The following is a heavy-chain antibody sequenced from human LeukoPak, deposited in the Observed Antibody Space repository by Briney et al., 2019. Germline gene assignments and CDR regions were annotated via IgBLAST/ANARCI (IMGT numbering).Heavy chain of an antibody. CDR3: ARDNVSGGPNWFEP. V-gene: IGHV3-30*04. D-gene: IGHD2-15*01. CDR1: GFTFSSYA. Sequence: GGSLRLSCAASGFTFSSYAMHWVRQAPGKGLEWVAVISYDGSNKYYADSVKGRFTISRDNSKNTLYLQMNSLRAEDTAVYYCARDNVSGGPNWFEPWGQGTLVTVSS. J-gene: IGHJ5*02. CDR2: ISYDGSNK.